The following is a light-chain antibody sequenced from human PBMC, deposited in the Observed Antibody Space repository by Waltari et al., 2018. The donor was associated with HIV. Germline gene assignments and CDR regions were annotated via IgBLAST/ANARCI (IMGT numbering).Light chain of an antibody. CDR1: QSVSSY. CDR2: DAA. CDR3: QQRSNWPPST. Sequence: IVLTQSPATLSLSPGERATLSCRGSQSVSSYLAWYQQQPGQAPRLLIYDAANSAIGIPARFSGSGSGTDFTLTISSLEPEDFAVYYCQQRSNWPPSTFGQGTKLEIK. J-gene: IGKJ2*02. V-gene: IGKV3-11*01.